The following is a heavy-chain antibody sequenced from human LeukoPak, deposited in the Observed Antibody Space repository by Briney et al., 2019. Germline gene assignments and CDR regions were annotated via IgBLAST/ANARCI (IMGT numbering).Heavy chain of an antibody. D-gene: IGHD5-18*01. V-gene: IGHV4-59*01. CDR3: GRGASGYSYG. CDR1: GGSISSYY. CDR2: IYYSGST. Sequence: PSETLSLTCTVSGGSISSYYWSWIRQPPGKGLEWNGYIYYSGSTNYNPSLKSRVTISIDTSKNQFSLNLSSVTAADTAVYYCGRGASGYSYGWGQGTLVTVSS. J-gene: IGHJ4*02.